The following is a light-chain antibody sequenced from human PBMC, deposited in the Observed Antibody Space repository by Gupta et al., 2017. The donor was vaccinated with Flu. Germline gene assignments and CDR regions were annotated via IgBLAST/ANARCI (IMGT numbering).Light chain of an antibody. CDR2: CAS. CDR1: QSLLCTPNNRHY. J-gene: IGKJ4*01. Sequence: DIVMTQSPDSLAVALGERATIHCKSSQSLLCTPNNRHYLAWYQQKPGQPPKLLIYCASTRESGVPDRFSGSESGTDFTLTITSLQAEDVAVYYCQQYYTTPITFGGGTKVEIK. V-gene: IGKV4-1*01. CDR3: QQYYTTPIT.